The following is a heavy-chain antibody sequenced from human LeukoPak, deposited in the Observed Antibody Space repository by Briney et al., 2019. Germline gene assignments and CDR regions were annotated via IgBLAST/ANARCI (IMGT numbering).Heavy chain of an antibody. CDR1: DGSINIYY. CDR3: ARDRDYCSGGTCPVAFDI. D-gene: IGHD2-15*01. V-gene: IGHV4-4*07. Sequence: SETLSLTCTVSDGSINIYYWSWIRQAAGKGLERIGRIYTSGSTNYNPSLKSRVTMSLDTSKNQFSMKLTSVTAADTAVYYCARDRDYCSGGTCPVAFDIWGQGTLVTVSS. CDR2: IYTSGST. J-gene: IGHJ3*02.